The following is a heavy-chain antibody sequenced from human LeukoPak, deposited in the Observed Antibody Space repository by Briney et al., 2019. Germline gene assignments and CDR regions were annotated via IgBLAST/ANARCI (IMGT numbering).Heavy chain of an antibody. Sequence: SVQVSCKASGGTFSSYAISWVRQAPGQGLEWMGRIIPILGIANYAQKFQGRVTITADKSTSTAYMELSSLRSEDTAVYYCARDRPLTASFDYWGQGTLVTVSS. V-gene: IGHV1-69*04. CDR3: ARDRPLTASFDY. D-gene: IGHD5-18*01. CDR2: IIPILGIA. J-gene: IGHJ4*02. CDR1: GGTFSSYA.